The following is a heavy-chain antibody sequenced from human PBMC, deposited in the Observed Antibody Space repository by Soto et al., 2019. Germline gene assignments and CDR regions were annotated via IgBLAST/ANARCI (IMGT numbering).Heavy chain of an antibody. Sequence: GGSLRLSCAASGFTFSDYYMSWIRQAPGKGLEWVSYISSSDNIMYYADSVKGRFTISRDNAKNSLYLQMNSLRAEDTAVYFCARDLGYYDSSGYFDNWGQGTLVTVSS. CDR3: ARDLGYYDSSGYFDN. J-gene: IGHJ4*02. D-gene: IGHD3-22*01. CDR1: GFTFSDYY. V-gene: IGHV3-11*01. CDR2: ISSSDNIM.